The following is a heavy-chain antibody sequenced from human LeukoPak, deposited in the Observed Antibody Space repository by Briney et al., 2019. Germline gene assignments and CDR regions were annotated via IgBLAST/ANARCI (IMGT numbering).Heavy chain of an antibody. V-gene: IGHV1-69*04. CDR3: ARYGSGSYQFDP. D-gene: IGHD3-10*01. CDR1: GGTFSSYA. J-gene: IGHJ5*02. Sequence: EASVKVSCKASGGTFSSYAISWVRQAPGQGLEWMGRIIPILGIANYAQKFQGRVTITADKSTSTAYMELSRLRSDDTAVYYCARYGSGSYQFDPWGQGTLVTVSS. CDR2: IIPILGIA.